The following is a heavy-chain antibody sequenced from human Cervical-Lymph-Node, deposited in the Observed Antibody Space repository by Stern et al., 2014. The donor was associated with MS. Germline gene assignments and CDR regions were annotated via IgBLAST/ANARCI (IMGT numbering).Heavy chain of an antibody. CDR2: IDPSGGST. D-gene: IGHD1-14*01. Sequence: QLVQSGAEVKKPGASVKVSCVTSGYAFTNYYIHWVRQTPGQGLEWVGIIDPSGGSTNYAQKFQGRVTMTTDTSTTTVFMELSSLRSDDTAMYYCARRTSGRGSAVYFDHWGQGTLVTVSS. J-gene: IGHJ4*02. V-gene: IGHV1-46*01. CDR3: ARRTSGRGSAVYFDH. CDR1: GYAFTNYY.